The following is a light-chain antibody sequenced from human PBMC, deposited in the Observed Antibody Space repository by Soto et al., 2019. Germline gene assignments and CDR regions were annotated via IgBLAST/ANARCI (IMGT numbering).Light chain of an antibody. J-gene: IGKJ5*01. CDR1: QSVNSN. CDR3: QRGDT. CDR2: DAS. Sequence: EIVLTQSPATLSLSPGERATLSCRASQSVNSNLAWYQQKPGQAPRLLIYDASNRATGIPARFSGSGSGTDFTLTISSLEPEDFAVYYCQRGDTFGQGTRLEIK. V-gene: IGKV3-11*01.